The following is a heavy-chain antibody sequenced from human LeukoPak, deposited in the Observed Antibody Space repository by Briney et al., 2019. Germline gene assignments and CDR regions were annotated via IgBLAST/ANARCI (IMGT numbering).Heavy chain of an antibody. CDR1: GGSISSYY. CDR2: VSHTGDT. J-gene: IGHJ5*02. Sequence: SETLSLTCTVSGGSISSYYWSWIRQPAGKGLEWIGEVSHTGDTNYNPSLKSRATVSVDTSKNQFSLKLTSVTAADTSVYYCARNFDLWGQGTLVTVSS. V-gene: IGHV4-34*01. CDR3: ARNFDL.